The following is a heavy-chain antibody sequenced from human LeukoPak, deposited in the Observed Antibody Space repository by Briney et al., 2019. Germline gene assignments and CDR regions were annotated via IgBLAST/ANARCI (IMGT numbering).Heavy chain of an antibody. CDR1: GFTFSHYD. J-gene: IGHJ6*02. V-gene: IGHV3-13*01. CDR2: IGTAGDT. Sequence: PGGSLRLSCAASGFTFSHYDMHWVRQPTGKGLEWVSGIGTAGDTFYSGSVMGGCTIARENAKNSLYLQMNSLTAGDTAVYYCARSRGWYKCYFYGMDVWGQATTVT. D-gene: IGHD6-19*01. CDR3: ARSRGWYKCYFYGMDV.